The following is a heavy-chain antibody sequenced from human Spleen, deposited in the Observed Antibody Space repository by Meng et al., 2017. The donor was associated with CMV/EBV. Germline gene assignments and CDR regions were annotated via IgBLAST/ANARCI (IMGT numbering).Heavy chain of an antibody. CDR3: ARDVGTTTSY. D-gene: IGHD1-7*01. CDR2: INHSGST. J-gene: IGHJ4*02. CDR1: GGSLSGYY. V-gene: IGHV4-34*01. Sequence: LSRTCAVYGGSLSGYYWSWIRQSPGKGLEWIGEINHSGSTNYNPSLKSRVTISVDTSKNQFSLKVSSVTAADTAVYYCARDVGTTTSYWGQGTLVTVSS.